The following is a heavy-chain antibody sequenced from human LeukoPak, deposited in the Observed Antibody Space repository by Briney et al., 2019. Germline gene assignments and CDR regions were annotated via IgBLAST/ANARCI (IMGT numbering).Heavy chain of an antibody. CDR2: IISDASST. CDR3: AKSGLVVPAATIRGGFDY. J-gene: IGHJ4*02. Sequence: GGPLRLSCAASGYTFSSYWMHWLRQAPGKGLFWVSRIISDASSTLYADSVKGRFTISRDNAKNTLYLKMNSLRAEDTAVYYCAKSGLVVPAATIRGGFDYWGQGTLVTVSS. CDR1: GYTFSSYW. D-gene: IGHD2-2*01. V-gene: IGHV3-74*01.